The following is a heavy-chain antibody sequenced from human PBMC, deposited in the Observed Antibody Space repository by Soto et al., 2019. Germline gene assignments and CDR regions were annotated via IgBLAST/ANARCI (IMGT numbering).Heavy chain of an antibody. V-gene: IGHV3-21*01. D-gene: IGHD5-18*01. J-gene: IGHJ4*02. CDR1: GFTFSSYS. CDR3: ARDTMDTAIGVAFDY. Sequence: PGGSLRLSCAASGFTFSSYSMNWVRRAPGKGLEWVSSISSSSSYIYYADSVKGRFTISRDNAKNSLYLQMNSLRAEDTAVYYCARDTMDTAIGVAFDYWGQGTLVTVSS. CDR2: ISSSSSYI.